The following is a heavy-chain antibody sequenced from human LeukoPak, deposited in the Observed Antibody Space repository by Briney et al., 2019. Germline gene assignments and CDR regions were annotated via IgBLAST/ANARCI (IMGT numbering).Heavy chain of an antibody. V-gene: IGHV4-4*07. CDR3: ARDGEGFHSGKYYVWLWFDY. Sequence: PSETLSLTCTVSGDSISGYYWSWIRQSAGKGLEWIGRIYTSGSTKSNPSLRSRVTMSVDTSKNQFSLKLSSVTAADTAVYYCARDGEGFHSGKYYVWLWFDYWGQGTLVTVSS. J-gene: IGHJ5*01. CDR1: GDSISGYY. D-gene: IGHD1-26*01. CDR2: IYTSGST.